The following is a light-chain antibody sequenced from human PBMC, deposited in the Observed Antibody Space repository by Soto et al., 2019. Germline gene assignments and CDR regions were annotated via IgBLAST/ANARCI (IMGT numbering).Light chain of an antibody. J-gene: IGKJ4*01. CDR2: SAS. V-gene: IGKV3-15*01. Sequence: EIVMTQSPAALSLSPGERATLSCRASQSVGTNLAWYQQKPGQAPRPLIYSASARATDVPARFSGSGSGTEFTLPISSLQSADFAVYYCQQYRDWAPITFGGGTKVEIK. CDR1: QSVGTN. CDR3: QQYRDWAPIT.